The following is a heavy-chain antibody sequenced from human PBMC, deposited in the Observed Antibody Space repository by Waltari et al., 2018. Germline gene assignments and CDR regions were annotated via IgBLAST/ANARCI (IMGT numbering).Heavy chain of an antibody. D-gene: IGHD6-19*01. J-gene: IGHJ4*02. CDR1: GFTFSNYR. CDR2: ISSSTSYI. Sequence: EVQLVESGGGLVKPGGSLRLSCAASGFTFSNYRMNWVRQAPGKGREWVSFISSSTSYINYADSVRRRFTISRDNARNSLYLQMNSLRADDTAVYYCARGDGSSGLDYWGQGILVTVSS. CDR3: ARGDGSSGLDY. V-gene: IGHV3-21*01.